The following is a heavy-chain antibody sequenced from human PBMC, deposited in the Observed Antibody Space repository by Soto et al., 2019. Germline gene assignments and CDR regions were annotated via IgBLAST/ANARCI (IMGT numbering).Heavy chain of an antibody. CDR2: ISWNSGSI. Sequence: SLRLSCASSVFTFDDYAMHCVRQAPGKCLEWVSGISWNSGSIGYADSVKGRFTISRDNAKNSLYLQMNSLRAEDTALYYCAKDKGLRFSRPETTYYGMDVWGQGTTVTVS. CDR1: VFTFDDYA. V-gene: IGHV3-9*01. D-gene: IGHD4-17*01. J-gene: IGHJ6*02. CDR3: AKDKGLRFSRPETTYYGMDV.